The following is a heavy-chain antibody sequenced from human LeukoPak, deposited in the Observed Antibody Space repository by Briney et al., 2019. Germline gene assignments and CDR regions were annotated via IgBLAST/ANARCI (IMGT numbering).Heavy chain of an antibody. Sequence: SETQSLTCTVSGGSISSYYWSWIRQPPGKGLEWIGYIYTSGSTNYNPSLKSRVTISVDTSKNQFSLKLSSVTAADTAVYYCARHRIVGATGLFDPWGQGTLVTVSS. J-gene: IGHJ5*02. CDR3: ARHRIVGATGLFDP. D-gene: IGHD1-26*01. CDR1: GGSISSYY. V-gene: IGHV4-4*09. CDR2: IYTSGST.